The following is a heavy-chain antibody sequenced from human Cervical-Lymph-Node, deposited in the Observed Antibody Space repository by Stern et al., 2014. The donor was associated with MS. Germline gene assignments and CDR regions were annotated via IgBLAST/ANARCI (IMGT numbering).Heavy chain of an antibody. CDR1: GFTFRSYG. V-gene: IGHV3-33*01. D-gene: IGHD5-24*01. CDR3: ARGHIPYAYNYLFDY. Sequence: QMQLVQSEGGVVQPGTSLRLSCAASGFTFRSYGMHWVRQAPGKGLEWVALVWYDGSTAYYRNSVKGRFTISRDNSNNTLFLQMNSLTAEDTAVYYCARGHIPYAYNYLFDYWGQGTLVTVSS. J-gene: IGHJ4*02. CDR2: VWYDGSTA.